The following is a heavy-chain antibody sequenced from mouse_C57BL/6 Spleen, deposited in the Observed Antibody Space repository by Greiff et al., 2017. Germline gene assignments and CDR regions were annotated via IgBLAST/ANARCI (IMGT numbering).Heavy chain of an antibody. CDR1: GFTFSSYG. CDR2: ISSGGSYT. CDR3: ARQGAPRNWYFDV. J-gene: IGHJ1*03. Sequence: EVKLVESGGDLVKPGGSLKLSCAASGFTFSSYGMSWVRQTPDKRLEWVATISSGGSYTYYPASVKGRFTISSDNAKNTLNLQMSSRKSEDTAMYDYARQGAPRNWYFDVGGTGTTVTVSA. V-gene: IGHV5-6*02.